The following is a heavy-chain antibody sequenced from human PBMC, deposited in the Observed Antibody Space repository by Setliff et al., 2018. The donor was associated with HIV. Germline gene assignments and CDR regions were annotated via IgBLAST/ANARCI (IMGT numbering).Heavy chain of an antibody. CDR2: ISHSGNT. CDR3: ARQVGEEKWYLDS. CDR1: GDSINTHY. V-gene: IGHV4-59*08. Sequence: PSETLSLTCTVSGDSINTHYWSWIRQPPGKGLEWIGCISHSGNTNFNPSLNSRVTISLDTSKNQFSLKLSGVTAADTAIYYCARQVGEEKWYLDSWGHGTLVTVSS. J-gene: IGHJ4*01. D-gene: IGHD1-26*01.